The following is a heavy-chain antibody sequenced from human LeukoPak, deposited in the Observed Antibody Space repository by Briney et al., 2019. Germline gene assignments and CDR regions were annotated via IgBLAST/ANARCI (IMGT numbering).Heavy chain of an antibody. V-gene: IGHV3-21*01. D-gene: IGHD1-26*01. CDR2: ISSSSSYI. CDR3: ARDPTSSWETAFDL. CDR1: GFSFSSYT. Sequence: GGSLRLSCAGSGFSFSSYTMNWVRQAPGKGLEWVSSISSSSSYIYYADSLKGRFTISRDDAKNSLYLQMDSLRAEDTAVYYCARDPTSSWETAFDLWGQGTMVTVSS. J-gene: IGHJ3*01.